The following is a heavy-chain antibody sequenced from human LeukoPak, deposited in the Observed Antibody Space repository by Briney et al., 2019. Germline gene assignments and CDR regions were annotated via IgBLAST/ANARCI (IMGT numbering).Heavy chain of an antibody. CDR2: INPSGGST. CDR1: GYTFTSYY. J-gene: IGHJ4*02. CDR3: ARDSINDFWSGYYSYYFDY. D-gene: IGHD3-3*01. Sequence: ASVKVSCKASGYTFTSYYMHWVRQAPGQGLEGMGIINPSGGSTSYAQKFQGRVTMTRDTSTSTVYMELSSLRSEDTAVYYCARDSINDFWSGYYSYYFDYWGQGTLVTVSS. V-gene: IGHV1-46*01.